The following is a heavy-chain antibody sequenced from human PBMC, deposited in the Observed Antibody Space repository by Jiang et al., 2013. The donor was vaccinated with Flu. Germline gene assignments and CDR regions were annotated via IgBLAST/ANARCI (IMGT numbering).Heavy chain of an antibody. CDR1: GFTFSRYE. Sequence: VQLVESGGGLVQPGGSLRLPCAASGFTFSRYEMNWVRQAPGKGLEWVSYISSSGSTRYYADSVKGRFTISRDNAKNSLYLQMNSLRAEDTAVYYCARWGGTSPGSYYFDYWGQGTLVTVSS. V-gene: IGHV3-48*03. CDR2: ISSSGSTR. D-gene: IGHD2-2*01. CDR3: ARWGGTSPGSYYFDY. J-gene: IGHJ4*02.